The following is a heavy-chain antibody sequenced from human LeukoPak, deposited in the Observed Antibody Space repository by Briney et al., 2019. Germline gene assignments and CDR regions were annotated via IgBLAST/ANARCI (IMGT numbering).Heavy chain of an antibody. D-gene: IGHD6-19*01. Sequence: PGGSLRLSCAASGFTFTNYWMSWVRQTPGKGLEWVANIKQDGSEKYYVDSVKGRFTISRDNAKKSLDLQMNSLRAEDTAFYYCAKVRGTYSSGYFFDYWGQGTLVTVSS. J-gene: IGHJ4*02. CDR3: AKVRGTYSSGYFFDY. CDR1: GFTFTNYW. V-gene: IGHV3-7*03. CDR2: IKQDGSEK.